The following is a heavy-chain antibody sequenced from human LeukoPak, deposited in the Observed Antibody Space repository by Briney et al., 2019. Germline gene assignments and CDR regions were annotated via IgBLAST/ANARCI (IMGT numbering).Heavy chain of an antibody. CDR1: GYSFTGYF. D-gene: IGHD3-22*01. Sequence: GASVKVSCKASGYSFTGYFIHWVRQAPGQGLEWMGCIDPNSGDTKCAQKFQGRVSMPRDTSTRTAYMELSRLGSDDTAVYFCARSGSTGYSLDYWGQGTLVTVSS. J-gene: IGHJ4*02. CDR2: IDPNSGDT. V-gene: IGHV1-2*02. CDR3: ARSGSTGYSLDY.